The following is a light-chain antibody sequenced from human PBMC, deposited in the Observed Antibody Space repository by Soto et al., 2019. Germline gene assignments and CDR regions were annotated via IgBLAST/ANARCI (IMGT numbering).Light chain of an antibody. V-gene: IGKV1-5*03. CDR1: QSISSW. J-gene: IGKJ1*01. Sequence: DIQMTQSPSTLSASVGDRVTITCRASQSISSWLAWYQQKPGKAPKLLIYKASSLESGVPSRFSGSGSGTEFTLTISSLQRDDFATYYCQQYNSYRAWTFGQGTKVEIK. CDR2: KAS. CDR3: QQYNSYRAWT.